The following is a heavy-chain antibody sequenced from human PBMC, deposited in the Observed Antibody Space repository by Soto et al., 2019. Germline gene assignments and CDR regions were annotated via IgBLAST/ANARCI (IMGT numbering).Heavy chain of an antibody. V-gene: IGHV3-53*01. J-gene: IGHJ4*02. CDR3: ASAAVTAPDY. CDR1: GFTVSRKY. Sequence: EVQLVESGGGLIQPGGSLRLSCAASGFTVSRKYMTWVRQAPGKGLEWVSVIYSGGDTYYADSVKGRFTISRDNSKNTLYLQMNSLRAGDTAVYYCASAAVTAPDYWGQGTLVTVSS. D-gene: IGHD2-21*02. CDR2: IYSGGDT.